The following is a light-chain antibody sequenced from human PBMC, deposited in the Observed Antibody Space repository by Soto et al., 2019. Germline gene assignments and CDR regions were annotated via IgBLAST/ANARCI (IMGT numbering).Light chain of an antibody. J-gene: IGLJ1*01. V-gene: IGLV2-23*01. CDR1: SSDVGSYNL. Sequence: QSALTQPASVSGSPGQSITISCTGTSSDVGSYNLVSWYQQHPGKAPKLMIYEGSKRPSGVSNRFSGSKSGNTASLTISGLQAEDEAEYYCCSYAGSSTFVFGTGTKLTGL. CDR3: CSYAGSSTFV. CDR2: EGS.